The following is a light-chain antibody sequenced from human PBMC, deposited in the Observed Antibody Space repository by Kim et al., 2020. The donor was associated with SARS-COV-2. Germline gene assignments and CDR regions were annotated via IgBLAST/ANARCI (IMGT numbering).Light chain of an antibody. CDR1: QGISSY. V-gene: IGKV1-8*01. Sequence: AIRMTQSPSSFSASTGDRVTITCRASQGISSYLAWYQQKPGKAPKLLIYAASTLQSGVPSRFSGSGSGTDFTLTISCLQSEDFAPYYCQQYYSYPYTCGQGTKLEIK. CDR3: QQYYSYPYT. J-gene: IGKJ2*01. CDR2: AAS.